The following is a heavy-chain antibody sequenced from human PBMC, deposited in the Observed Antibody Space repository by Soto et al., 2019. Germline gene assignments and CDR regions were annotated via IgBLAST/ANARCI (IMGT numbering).Heavy chain of an antibody. Sequence: QVQLQESGPGLVKPSGTLSLTCAVSGVSISSHDWWTWVRQPPGKGLEWIGECHQSGNTNYNSSRESRVTISLDKSKNQCALQLSSVTVADTAVYYCATRDTGRVYWGQGTLVTVSS. D-gene: IGHD5-18*01. CDR2: CHQSGNT. J-gene: IGHJ4*02. CDR3: ATRDTGRVY. CDR1: GVSISSHDW. V-gene: IGHV4-4*02.